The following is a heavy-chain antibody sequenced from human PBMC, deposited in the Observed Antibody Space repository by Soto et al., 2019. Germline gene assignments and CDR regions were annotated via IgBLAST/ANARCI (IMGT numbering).Heavy chain of an antibody. Sequence: GGSLRLSCAASGFTFSSYGMHWVRQAPGKGLEWVAVISYDGSNKYYADSVKGRFTISRDNSKNTLYLQMNSLRAEDTAVYYCAKGGEWLRLSQGDYYYMDVWGKGTTVTVSS. CDR3: AKGGEWLRLSQGDYYYMDV. CDR2: ISYDGSNK. D-gene: IGHD5-12*01. V-gene: IGHV3-30*18. CDR1: GFTFSSYG. J-gene: IGHJ6*03.